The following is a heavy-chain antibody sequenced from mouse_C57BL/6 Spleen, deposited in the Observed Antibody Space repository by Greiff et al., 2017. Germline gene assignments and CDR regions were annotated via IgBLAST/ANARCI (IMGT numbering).Heavy chain of an antibody. CDR3: ARHNYSKGEFAY. V-gene: IGHV5-6*01. J-gene: IGHJ3*01. CDR1: GFTFSSYG. CDR2: ISSGGSYT. Sequence: EVQVVESGGDLVKPGGSLKLSCAASGFTFSSYGMSWVRQTPDKRLEWVATISSGGSYTYYPDSVKGRFTISRDNATNTLYLQMSSLKAEDTAMYSCARHNYSKGEFAYWGQRPLVTVAA. D-gene: IGHD2-5*01.